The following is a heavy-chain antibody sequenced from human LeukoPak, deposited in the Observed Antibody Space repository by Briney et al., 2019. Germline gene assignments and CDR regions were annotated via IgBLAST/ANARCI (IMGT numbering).Heavy chain of an antibody. J-gene: IGHJ4*02. CDR2: INHSGST. D-gene: IGHD3-10*01. CDR1: GGSFSGYY. CDR3: ARDAIGSGSTEY. V-gene: IGHV4-34*01. Sequence: SETLSLTCAVYGGSFSGYYWSWIRQPPGKGVEWIGEINHSGSTNYNPSLKSRVTISVDTSKNQFSLKLSSVTAADTAVYYCARDAIGSGSTEYWGQGTLVTVSS.